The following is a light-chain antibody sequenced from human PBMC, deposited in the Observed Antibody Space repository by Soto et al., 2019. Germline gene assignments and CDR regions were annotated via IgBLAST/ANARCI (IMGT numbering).Light chain of an antibody. Sequence: DIQMTQSPSTLSASVGDRVTITCRASQSISSWLAWYQQKPGKAPKLLIYDAPSLESGVPSRFSGSGSGTEFTLTISSLQPDDFATYYCQQYNSYWTFGQGTKV. CDR1: QSISSW. CDR3: QQYNSYWT. J-gene: IGKJ1*01. V-gene: IGKV1-5*01. CDR2: DAP.